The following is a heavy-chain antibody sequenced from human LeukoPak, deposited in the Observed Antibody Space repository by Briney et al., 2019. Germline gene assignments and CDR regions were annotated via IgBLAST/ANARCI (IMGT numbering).Heavy chain of an antibody. J-gene: IGHJ6*02. D-gene: IGHD3-3*01. CDR3: ARQASYDFWSGYYYGMDV. CDR2: IYPGDSDT. Sequence: GESLKISCKGSGYSFTSYWIGWARQMPGKGLEWMGIIYPGDSDTRYSPSFQGQVTISADKSISTAYLQWSSLKASDTAMYYCARQASYDFWSGYYYGMDVWGQGTTVTVSS. CDR1: GYSFTSYW. V-gene: IGHV5-51*01.